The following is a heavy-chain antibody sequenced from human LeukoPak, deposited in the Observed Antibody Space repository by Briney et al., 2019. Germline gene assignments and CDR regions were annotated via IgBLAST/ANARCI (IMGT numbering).Heavy chain of an antibody. D-gene: IGHD6-19*01. CDR3: ARGSSGWLNWFDP. J-gene: IGHJ5*02. CDR1: GGTFSSYT. CDR2: IIPILGIA. Sequence: AASVKVPCKASGGTFSSYTISWVRQAPGQGLEWMGRIIPILGIANYAQKFQGRVTITADKSTSTAYMELSSLRSEDTAVYYCARGSSGWLNWFDPWGQGTLVTVSS. V-gene: IGHV1-69*02.